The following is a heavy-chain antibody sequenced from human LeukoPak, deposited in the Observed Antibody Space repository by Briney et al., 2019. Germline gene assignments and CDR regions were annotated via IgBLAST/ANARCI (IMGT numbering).Heavy chain of an antibody. CDR2: ISAYNGNT. V-gene: IGHV1-18*01. D-gene: IGHD2-2*01. Sequence: ASVKVSCRASGYTFTSYGISWVRQAPGQGLEWMGWISAYNGNTNYAQKLQGRVTMTTDTSTSTAYMELRSLRSDDTAVYYCARDLWVPAAATYSSSPSGDYWGQGTLVTVSS. J-gene: IGHJ4*02. CDR1: GYTFTSYG. CDR3: ARDLWVPAAATYSSSPSGDY.